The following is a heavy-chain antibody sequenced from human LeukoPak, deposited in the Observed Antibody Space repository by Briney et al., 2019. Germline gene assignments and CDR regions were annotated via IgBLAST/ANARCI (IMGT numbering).Heavy chain of an antibody. Sequence: ASVKVSCKASGYTFTSYGISWVRQAPGQGLEWMGWISAYNGNTNYAQKLQDRVTMTTDTSTSTAYMELRSLRSDDTAVYYCARALGYCSSTSCLYDYWGQGTLVTVSS. CDR1: GYTFTSYG. D-gene: IGHD2-2*01. CDR2: ISAYNGNT. CDR3: ARALGYCSSTSCLYDY. V-gene: IGHV1-18*01. J-gene: IGHJ4*02.